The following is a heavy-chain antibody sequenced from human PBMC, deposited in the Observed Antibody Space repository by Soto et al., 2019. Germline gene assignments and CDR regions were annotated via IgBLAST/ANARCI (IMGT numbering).Heavy chain of an antibody. J-gene: IGHJ6*02. CDR1: GGTFSSYG. V-gene: IGHV1-18*04. D-gene: IGHD6-19*01. Sequence: GASVKVSCKASGGTFSSYGISWVRQAPGQGLEWMGWISAYNGNTNYAQKLQGRVTMTTDTSTSTAYMELRSLRSDDTAVYYCAREEVAVAGTHYYYYGMDVWGQGTTVTVSS. CDR2: ISAYNGNT. CDR3: AREEVAVAGTHYYYYGMDV.